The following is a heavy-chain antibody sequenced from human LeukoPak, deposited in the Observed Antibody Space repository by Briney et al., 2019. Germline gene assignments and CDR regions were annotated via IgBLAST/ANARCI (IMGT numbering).Heavy chain of an antibody. CDR2: INPNSGGT. Sequence: GASVKVSCKASGYTFIDYYIHWVRQAPGQGLEWMGRINPNSGGTSYAQKFQDRVTMTRDASISTAYMELSRLRSDDTAVYYCARDLAGYSSGWYYFDYWGQRTQVTVSS. D-gene: IGHD6-19*01. CDR3: ARDLAGYSSGWYYFDY. CDR1: GYTFIDYY. J-gene: IGHJ4*02. V-gene: IGHV1-2*06.